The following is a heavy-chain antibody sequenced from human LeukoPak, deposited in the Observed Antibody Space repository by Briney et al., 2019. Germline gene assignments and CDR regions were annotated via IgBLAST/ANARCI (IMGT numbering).Heavy chain of an antibody. Sequence: GGSLRLSCAASGFTFSNYGMHWVRQAPGKGLEWVAFIRYDGSNKYYADSVKGRFTISRDNSKDTLYLQMNSLRAEDTAVYYCAKWSALAGATMFEYWGQGTLVTVSS. CDR1: GFTFSNYG. V-gene: IGHV3-30*02. CDR3: AKWSALAGATMFEY. J-gene: IGHJ4*02. D-gene: IGHD1-26*01. CDR2: IRYDGSNK.